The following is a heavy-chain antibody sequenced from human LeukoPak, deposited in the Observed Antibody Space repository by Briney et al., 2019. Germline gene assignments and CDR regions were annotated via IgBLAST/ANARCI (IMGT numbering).Heavy chain of an antibody. J-gene: IGHJ4*02. V-gene: IGHV3-11*04. CDR1: GFTFSDYY. D-gene: IGHD4-23*01. Sequence: PGGSLKLSCAASGFTFSDYYMSWIRQAPGKGLEWVSYISSSGSTIYYADSVKGRFTISRDNSKNTLYLQMSSLRADDTAVYYCAKDGDYAGNLHLDYWGQGTLVTVSS. CDR3: AKDGDYAGNLHLDY. CDR2: ISSSGSTI.